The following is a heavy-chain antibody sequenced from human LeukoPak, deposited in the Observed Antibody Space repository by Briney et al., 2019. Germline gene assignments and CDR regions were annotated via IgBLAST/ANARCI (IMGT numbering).Heavy chain of an antibody. J-gene: IGHJ4*02. D-gene: IGHD6-6*01. CDR1: RGSVNSNSYY. CDR3: ARDHEVSSSSFDY. V-gene: IGHV4-39*07. CDR2: IYYSGNT. Sequence: SETLSLTCTVSRGSVNSNSYYWGWLRQPPGKGLEWIGTIYYSGNTYYNPSLESRVTISVDTSKNQFSLKLTSVTAADTAVYYCARDHEVSSSSFDYWGQGTLVTVSS.